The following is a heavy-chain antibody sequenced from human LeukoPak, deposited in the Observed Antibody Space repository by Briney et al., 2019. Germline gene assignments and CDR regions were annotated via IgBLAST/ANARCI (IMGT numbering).Heavy chain of an antibody. J-gene: IGHJ4*02. CDR1: GYTFTSYG. CDR2: ISAYNGNT. D-gene: IGHD3-9*01. V-gene: IGHV1-18*01. CDR3: ARDVPYYDILTGYYKRGGIWVDY. Sequence: GASVKVSCKASGYTFTSYGISWVRQAPGQGLEWMGWISAYNGNTNYAQKLQGRVTMTTDTSTSTAYMELRSLRSDDTAVYYCARDVPYYDILTGYYKRGGIWVDYRGQGTLVTVSS.